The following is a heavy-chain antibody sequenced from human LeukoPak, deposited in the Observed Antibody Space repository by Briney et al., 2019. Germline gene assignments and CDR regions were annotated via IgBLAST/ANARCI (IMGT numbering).Heavy chain of an antibody. V-gene: IGHV1-18*01. CDR2: ISAYNGNT. CDR3: ARGRALGGYYCYYYMDV. J-gene: IGHJ6*03. CDR1: GYTFTSYV. D-gene: IGHD2-15*01. Sequence: PVSSVKVSCKASGYTFTSYVISWVRQAPGQGLEWMGWISAYNGNTNYAQKLQGRVTMTTDTSTSTAYMELRSLRSDDTAVYYCARGRALGGYYCYYYMDVWGQGTMVTVSS.